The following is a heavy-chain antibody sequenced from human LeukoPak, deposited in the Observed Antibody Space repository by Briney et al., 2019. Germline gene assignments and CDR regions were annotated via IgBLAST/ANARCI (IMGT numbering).Heavy chain of an antibody. CDR1: GLTFSTSC. CDR2: IGPTGSDR. D-gene: IGHD1-14*01. J-gene: IGHJ4*02. V-gene: IGHV3-21*06. Sequence: GGSLRLSCTASGLTFSTSCFKWVREAPGKGLEGVASIGPTGSDRYHADSIKCRFTISRDNANNFLYLQMNSLRAEDTAVYYCATETNGRHYDYWGQGTLLTVSS. CDR3: ATETNGRHYDY.